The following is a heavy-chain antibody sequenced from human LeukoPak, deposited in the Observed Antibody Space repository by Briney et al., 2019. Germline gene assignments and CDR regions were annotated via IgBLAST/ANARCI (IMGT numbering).Heavy chain of an antibody. CDR3: AKDMRIRQWLISY. J-gene: IGHJ4*02. CDR1: GFTFDDYG. D-gene: IGHD6-19*01. V-gene: IGHV3-30*02. CDR2: IRYDGSNK. Sequence: GGSLRLSCAASGFTFDDYGMSWVRQAPGKGLEWVAFIRYDGSNKYYADSVKGRFTISRDNSKNTLYLQMNSLRAEDTAVYYCAKDMRIRQWLISYWGQGTLVTVSS.